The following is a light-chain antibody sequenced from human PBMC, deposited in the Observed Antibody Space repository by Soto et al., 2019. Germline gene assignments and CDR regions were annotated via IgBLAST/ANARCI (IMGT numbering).Light chain of an antibody. Sequence: DTQMTQSPSTLSASVGDRVTITCRASQSIGSWLAWYQQKPGKAPKLLIYKTSILENGVPSRFSGSGSGTEFTLTISSLQPDDFATYYCQHYNSYPITFGQGTRLEI. J-gene: IGKJ5*01. CDR2: KTS. CDR1: QSIGSW. V-gene: IGKV1-5*03. CDR3: QHYNSYPIT.